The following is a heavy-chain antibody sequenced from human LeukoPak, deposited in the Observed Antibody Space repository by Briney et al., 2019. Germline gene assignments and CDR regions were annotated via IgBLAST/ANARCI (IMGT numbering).Heavy chain of an antibody. J-gene: IGHJ6*02. CDR1: GGSISSYF. V-gene: IGHV4-4*07. D-gene: IGHD2-21*02. CDR2: IYTSGST. Sequence: SDTLSLTCTVSGGSISSYFWTWIRQPAGKGLEWIGHIYTSGSTKYNPSLKSRVTMSVDTSKNQFSLKLNSVTAADTALYYCARERCGGDCYYYYNGMDVWGQGTPVTVSS. CDR3: ARERCGGDCYYYYNGMDV.